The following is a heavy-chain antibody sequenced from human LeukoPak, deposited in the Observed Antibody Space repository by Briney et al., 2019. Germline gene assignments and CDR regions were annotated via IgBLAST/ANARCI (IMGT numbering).Heavy chain of an antibody. Sequence: GSLRLSCAASGFTFSNYWMTWVRQAPGKGLEWIGYIYYSGSTYYNPSLKSRVTISVDTSKNQFSLKLSSVTAADTAVYYCAGGGAYYYDSSGYFHLDYWGQGTLVTVSS. CDR3: AGGGAYYYDSSGYFHLDY. J-gene: IGHJ4*02. D-gene: IGHD3-22*01. CDR2: IYYSGST. CDR1: GFTFSNYW. V-gene: IGHV4-59*12.